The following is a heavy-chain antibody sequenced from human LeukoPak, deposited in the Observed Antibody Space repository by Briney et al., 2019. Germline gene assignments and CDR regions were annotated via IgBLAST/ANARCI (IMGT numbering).Heavy chain of an antibody. CDR3: AKEPTIVVVAIFDY. V-gene: IGHV3-53*01. D-gene: IGHD2-15*01. CDR2: IYRGTI. CDR1: GFTLSSNS. Sequence: GGSLRLSCTVSGFTLSSNSMSWVSQAPGKGMEWVSFIYRGTIHYSYSVNGRVTISRDNSKNTLYLQMNSLRAEDTAVYYCAKEPTIVVVAIFDYWGQGTLVTVSS. J-gene: IGHJ4*02.